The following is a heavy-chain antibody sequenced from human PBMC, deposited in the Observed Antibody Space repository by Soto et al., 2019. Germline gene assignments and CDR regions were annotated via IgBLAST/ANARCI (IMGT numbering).Heavy chain of an antibody. Sequence: VQLVESGVGLVQPGGSLRLSCSASGFPSVSNWMHWVRQAPGKGLVWFSRINSDGSSTSYAVSVTARFTISRDNAKNTLNLQMNSLRAEDTAGYYCAMINYWYCDLWGRCTPVTVSS. CDR1: GFPSVSNW. CDR3: AMINYWYCDL. CDR2: INSDGSST. J-gene: IGHJ2*01. D-gene: IGHD3-22*01. V-gene: IGHV3-74*01.